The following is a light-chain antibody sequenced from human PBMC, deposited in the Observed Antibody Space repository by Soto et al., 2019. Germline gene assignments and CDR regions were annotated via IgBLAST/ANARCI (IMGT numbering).Light chain of an antibody. CDR2: AVF. CDR1: QDISNF. Sequence: DIQLTQSPSFLSASVVDRVTITCRASQDISNFLAWFQQKPGRAPKLLIYAVFTLQSGVPSRFSGSGSGAEFTLTISSLQPEDFATYYCQQLDSYPLTFGGGTKVDIK. J-gene: IGKJ4*01. CDR3: QQLDSYPLT. V-gene: IGKV1-9*01.